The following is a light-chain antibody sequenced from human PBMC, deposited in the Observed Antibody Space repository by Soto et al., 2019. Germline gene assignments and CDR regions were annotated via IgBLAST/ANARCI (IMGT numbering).Light chain of an antibody. V-gene: IGKV1-5*03. CDR1: QTISSW. CDR3: QHYNSYSEA. J-gene: IGKJ1*01. CDR2: KAS. Sequence: DIQMTQSPSTLSVSVGDRVTITCWASQTISSWLAWYQQKPGKAPKLLIYKASTLKSGVPSRLRGSGYGTELTITISSMQTDDFETYYCQHYNSYSEAFGQGTKVDIK.